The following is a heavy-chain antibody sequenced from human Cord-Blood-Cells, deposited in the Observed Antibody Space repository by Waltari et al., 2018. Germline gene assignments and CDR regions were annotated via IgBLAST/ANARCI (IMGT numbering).Heavy chain of an antibody. V-gene: IGHV4-34*01. CDR3: ARPGIAAAGRGAFDI. D-gene: IGHD6-13*01. CDR2: INHSGST. CDR1: GGSFSGYY. J-gene: IGHJ3*02. Sequence: QVQLQQWGAGLLKPSETLSLTRAVYGGSFSGYYWSWIRQPPGKGLEWIGEINHSGSTNYNPSLKSRVTISVDTSKNQFSLKLSSVTAADTAVYYCARPGIAAAGRGAFDIWGQGTMVTVSS.